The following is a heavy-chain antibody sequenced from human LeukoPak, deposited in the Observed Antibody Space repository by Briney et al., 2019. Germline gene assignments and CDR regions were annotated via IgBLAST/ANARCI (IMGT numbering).Heavy chain of an antibody. CDR1: GFTFSSYD. CDR3: ARGSTMLRGVNWYFDL. CDR2: IGTAGDP. Sequence: GGSLRLSCAASGFTFSSYDMHWVRQATGKGLEWVSAIGTAGDPYYPGSVKGRFTISRENAKNSLYLQMNSLRAGDTAVYYCARGSTMLRGVNWYFDLWGRGTLVSVSS. D-gene: IGHD3-10*01. V-gene: IGHV3-13*05. J-gene: IGHJ2*01.